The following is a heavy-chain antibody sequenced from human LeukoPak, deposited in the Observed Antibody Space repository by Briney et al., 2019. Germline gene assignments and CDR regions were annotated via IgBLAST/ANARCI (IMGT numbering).Heavy chain of an antibody. J-gene: IGHJ4*02. CDR3: ARLTDKSSDYYFFFDY. CDR1: GASISSYY. CDR2: IYYSGST. Sequence: SETLSLTCTVSGASISSYYWSWIRQPPGQGLEGIGYIYYSGSTNYNPSLKSRVTMSVDTSKNQLSLNLNPVTAADTAVYYCARLTDKSSDYYFFFDYWGQGTLVTVSS. V-gene: IGHV4-59*01. D-gene: IGHD3-22*01.